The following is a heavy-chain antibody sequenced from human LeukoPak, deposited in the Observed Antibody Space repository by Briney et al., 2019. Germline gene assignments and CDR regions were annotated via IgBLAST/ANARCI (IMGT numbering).Heavy chain of an antibody. D-gene: IGHD1-26*01. CDR2: IYYSGST. V-gene: IGHV4-59*08. CDR3: ARHGWELLLDY. CDR1: GGSISSYY. J-gene: IGHJ4*02. Sequence: SETLSLTCTVSGGSISSYYWSWIRQPPGKGREWIGYIYYSGSTNYNPSLKSRVTISVDTSKNQFSLKLSSVTAADTAVYYCARHGWELLLDYWGQGTLVTVSS.